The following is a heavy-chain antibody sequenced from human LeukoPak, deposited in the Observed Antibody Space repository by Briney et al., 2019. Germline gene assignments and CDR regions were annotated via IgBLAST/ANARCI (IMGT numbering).Heavy chain of an antibody. V-gene: IGHV4-59*01. CDR2: IYYSGST. CDR1: GRSISSYH. CDR3: ARDPSSGEDL. Sequence: SETLSLTCSVSGRSISSYHWSWIRQPPGKGLEWIGYIYYSGSTNYNPSLKSRVTISVDTSKNQFSLKLSSVTAADTAVYYCARDPSSGEDLWGRGTLVTVSS. J-gene: IGHJ2*01. D-gene: IGHD3-10*01.